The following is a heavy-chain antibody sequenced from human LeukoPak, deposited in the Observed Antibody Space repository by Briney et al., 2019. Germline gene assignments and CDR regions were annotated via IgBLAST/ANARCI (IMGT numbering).Heavy chain of an antibody. D-gene: IGHD3-22*01. Sequence: PGGSLRLSCAASGFTFSGSAMHWVRQASGKGLEWVGRIRSKANSYATAYAASVKGRFTISRDDSKNTAYLQMNSLKTEDTAVYYCAREYYYDSSGYYDDAFDIWGQGTMVTVSS. V-gene: IGHV3-73*01. CDR2: IRSKANSYAT. CDR1: GFTFSGSA. CDR3: AREYYYDSSGYYDDAFDI. J-gene: IGHJ3*02.